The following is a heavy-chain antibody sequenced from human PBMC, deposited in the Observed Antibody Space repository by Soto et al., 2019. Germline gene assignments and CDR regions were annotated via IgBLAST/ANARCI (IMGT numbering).Heavy chain of an antibody. Sequence: GESLKISCKGSGYSFTSYWISWVRQMPGKGLEWMGRIDPSDSYTNYSPSFQGHVTISADKSISTAYLQWSSLKASDTAMYYCARRVVAAAGDYYYYYGMDVWGQGTTVTGSS. CDR1: GYSFTSYW. CDR2: IDPSDSYT. D-gene: IGHD6-13*01. J-gene: IGHJ6*02. CDR3: ARRVVAAAGDYYYYYGMDV. V-gene: IGHV5-10-1*01.